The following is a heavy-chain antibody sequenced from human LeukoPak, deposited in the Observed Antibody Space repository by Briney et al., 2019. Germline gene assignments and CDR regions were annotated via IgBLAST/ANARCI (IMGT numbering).Heavy chain of an antibody. CDR3: AKDGTSRDYGDLTHLDY. CDR2: ISGSVSST. Sequence: PGGSLRLSCAASGFTFSSYGMSWVRQAPGKGPEWVSAISGSVSSTYYADSVKGRFTISRDNSKNTLYLQMNGLRAEDTAVYYCAKDGTSRDYGDLTHLDYWGQGTLVTVSS. CDR1: GFTFSSYG. D-gene: IGHD4-17*01. V-gene: IGHV3-23*01. J-gene: IGHJ4*02.